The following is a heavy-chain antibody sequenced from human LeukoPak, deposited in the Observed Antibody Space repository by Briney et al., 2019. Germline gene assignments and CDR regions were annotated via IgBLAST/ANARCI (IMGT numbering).Heavy chain of an antibody. V-gene: IGHV3-74*01. D-gene: IGHD6-19*01. J-gene: IGHJ4*02. CDR3: AREGIAVAYDY. CDR2: INSDGSST. Sequence: GGSLRLSCAASGFTFGSYWMHWVRQAPGKGLVWVSRINSDGSSTSYADSVKGRFTISRDNAKNTLYLQMNSLRAEDTAVYYCAREGIAVAYDYWGQGTLVTVSS. CDR1: GFTFGSYW.